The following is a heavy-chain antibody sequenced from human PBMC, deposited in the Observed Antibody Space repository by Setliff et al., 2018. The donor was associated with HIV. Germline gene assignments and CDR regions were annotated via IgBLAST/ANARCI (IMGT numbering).Heavy chain of an antibody. D-gene: IGHD2-15*01. Sequence: SETLSLTCTFSGVTSGDYYWTWIRQHPVKGLEWIGYIYSSGTKYYNPSLKSRLAISLDTSKNQFSLNLKSVTAADAAVYYCARGFCSGGFCHPNFYHYMDVGGKGTTVTAP. J-gene: IGHJ6*03. V-gene: IGHV4-31*03. CDR3: ARGFCSGGFCHPNFYHYMDV. CDR2: IYSSGTK. CDR1: GVTSGDYY.